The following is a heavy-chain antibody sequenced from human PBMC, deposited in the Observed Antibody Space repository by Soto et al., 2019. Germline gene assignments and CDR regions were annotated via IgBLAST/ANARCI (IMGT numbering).Heavy chain of an antibody. CDR2: WYDGSRK. CDR1: IQLKWIW. Sequence: QVHLVESGGGRGPAWEVPEPLLCNVWIQLKWIWHTLGPPGSWQGAGVGDSIWYDGSRKYYADSVKGRFTISRDISKSMVYLEMNNLRVEDTAVYYCARDFCTSGQYCFDYWGQGTLVTVS. J-gene: IGHJ4*02. D-gene: IGHD1-1*01. CDR3: ARDFCTSGQYCFDY. V-gene: IGHV3-33*01.